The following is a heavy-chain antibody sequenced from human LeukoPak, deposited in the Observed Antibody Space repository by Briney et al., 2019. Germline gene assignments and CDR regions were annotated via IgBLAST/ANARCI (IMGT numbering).Heavy chain of an antibody. D-gene: IGHD6-13*01. V-gene: IGHV1-69*04. Sequence: GASVKVSCKASGGTFSSYAISWVRQAPGQGLEWMGRIIPILGIANYAQKFQGRVTITRNTSISTAYMELSSLRSEDTAVYYCARGRRAAAGSSLTYYFDYWGQGTLVTVSS. CDR1: GGTFSSYA. J-gene: IGHJ4*02. CDR2: IIPILGIA. CDR3: ARGRRAAAGSSLTYYFDY.